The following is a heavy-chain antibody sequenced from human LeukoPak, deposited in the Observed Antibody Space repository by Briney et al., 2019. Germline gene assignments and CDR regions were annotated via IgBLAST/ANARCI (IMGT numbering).Heavy chain of an antibody. V-gene: IGHV4-34*01. J-gene: IGHJ3*02. Sequence: SETLSLTCAVYGGPLRGYYWIWIRQPPPKGLEWIGDINHSGDTNQNPSLKSRVAISLDTSKNQFSLRVTSVTAADTAVYYCARPKYCSSTSCSDAFDIWGQGTMVTVSS. CDR2: INHSGDT. CDR1: GGPLRGYY. CDR3: ARPKYCSSTSCSDAFDI. D-gene: IGHD2-2*01.